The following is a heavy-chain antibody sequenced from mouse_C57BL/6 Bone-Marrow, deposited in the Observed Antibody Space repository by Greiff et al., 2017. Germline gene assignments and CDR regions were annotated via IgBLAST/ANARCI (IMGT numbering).Heavy chain of an antibody. Sequence: QLQQPGAELVKPGASVKLSCKASGYTFTSYWMQWVKQRPGQGLEWIGVIDPSGSYTNYNKKFKGKATVTVDTSSSTAYMQLSSLTSGDSAVYYCARYYGSRVEFDYWVQGTTLTVSA. CDR2: IDPSGSYT. CDR1: GYTFTSYW. J-gene: IGHJ2*01. V-gene: IGHV1-50*01. CDR3: ARYYGSRVEFDY. D-gene: IGHD1-1*01.